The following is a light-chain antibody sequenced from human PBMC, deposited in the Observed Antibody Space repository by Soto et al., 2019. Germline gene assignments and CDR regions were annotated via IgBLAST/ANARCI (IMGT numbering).Light chain of an antibody. CDR1: QRGSSSY. Sequence: EIVLTQSPGTLSLSPGESATLSCRASQRGSSSYLAWYQQKPGQAPRLLIYGASSRATGIPDRFSGSGSGTDVTLTISRLEPEDFAGYSRQQDGSAPWTFGQGTKVEIK. CDR2: GAS. CDR3: QQDGSAPWT. V-gene: IGKV3-20*01. J-gene: IGKJ1*01.